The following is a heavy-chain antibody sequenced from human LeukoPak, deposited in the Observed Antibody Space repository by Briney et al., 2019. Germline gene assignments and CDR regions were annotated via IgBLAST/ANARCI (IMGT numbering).Heavy chain of an antibody. Sequence: GGSLRLSCAASGFTFSTYRMSWVRQAPGKGLEWVANIQQDGSEKYYVDSVKGRFTISRDNAKNSLFLQMDGLRVDDTAVYFCARDGRGGHNDFWGQGTLITVSS. CDR2: IQQDGSEK. CDR1: GFTFSTYR. J-gene: IGHJ4*02. D-gene: IGHD4-23*01. CDR3: ARDGRGGHNDF. V-gene: IGHV3-7*01.